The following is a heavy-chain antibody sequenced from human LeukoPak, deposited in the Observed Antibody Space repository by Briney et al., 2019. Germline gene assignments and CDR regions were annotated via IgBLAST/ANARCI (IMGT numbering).Heavy chain of an antibody. Sequence: SETLSLTCAVSGGSISSGGYSWSWIRQPPGKGLEWIGYIYHSGSTCYNPSLKSRVTISVDRSKNQFSLKLSSVTAADTAAYYCARGEQRSRVPAAHFDYWGQGTLVTVSS. CDR1: GGSISSGGYS. V-gene: IGHV4-30-2*01. CDR2: IYHSGST. CDR3: ARGEQRSRVPAAHFDY. D-gene: IGHD2-2*01. J-gene: IGHJ4*02.